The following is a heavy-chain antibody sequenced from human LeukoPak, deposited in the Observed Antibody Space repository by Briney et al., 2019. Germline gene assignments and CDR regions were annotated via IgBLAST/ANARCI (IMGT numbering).Heavy chain of an antibody. Sequence: GASVKVSCKASGGTFSSYAISWVRQAPGQGLEWMGRIIPILGIANYAQKCQGRVTITADKSTSTAYMELSSLRSEDTAVYYCARAFMTGSSSAFDIWGQGTMVTVSS. D-gene: IGHD3-16*01. V-gene: IGHV1-69*04. CDR1: GGTFSSYA. CDR2: IIPILGIA. J-gene: IGHJ3*02. CDR3: ARAFMTGSSSAFDI.